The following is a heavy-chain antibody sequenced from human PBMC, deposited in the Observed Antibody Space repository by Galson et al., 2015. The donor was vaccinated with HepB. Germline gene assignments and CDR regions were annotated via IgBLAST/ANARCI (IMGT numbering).Heavy chain of an antibody. Sequence: SLRLSCAASGFTLSSYAMHWVRQAPGKGLEWVAVISYDGSNKYYADSVKGRFTISRDNSKNTLYLQMNSLRAEDTAVYYCAREGRITIFGVVTHYYYYYMDVWGRGTTVTVSS. CDR3: AREGRITIFGVVTHYYYYYMDV. V-gene: IGHV3-30-3*01. CDR1: GFTLSSYA. J-gene: IGHJ6*03. D-gene: IGHD3-3*01. CDR2: ISYDGSNK.